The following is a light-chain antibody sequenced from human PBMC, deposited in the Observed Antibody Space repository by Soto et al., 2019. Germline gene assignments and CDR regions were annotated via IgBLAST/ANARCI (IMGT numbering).Light chain of an antibody. V-gene: IGLV2-8*01. CDR1: SSDVGGYNY. Sequence: QSVLTQPPSASGSPGQSVAISCTGTSSDVGGYNYVSWYQQHPGKAPKLMIYEVNKRPSGVPDRFSGSKSGNTASLTVSGLQTEDEADYYCSPYEGSSNVFGNGTKLT. J-gene: IGLJ1*01. CDR2: EVN. CDR3: SPYEGSSNV.